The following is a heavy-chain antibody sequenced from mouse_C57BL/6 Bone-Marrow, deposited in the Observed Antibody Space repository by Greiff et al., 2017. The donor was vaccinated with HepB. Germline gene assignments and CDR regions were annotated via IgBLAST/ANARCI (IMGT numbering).Heavy chain of an antibody. V-gene: IGHV3-1*01. CDR1: GYSITSGYD. CDR2: ISYSGST. J-gene: IGHJ4*01. D-gene: IGHD2-5*01. Sequence: DVQLQESGPGMVKPSQSLSLTCTVTGYSITSGYDWHWIRHFPGNKLEWMGYISYSGSTNYNPSLKSRISITHDTSKNHFFLKLNSVTTEDTATYYCARGEYYSKAMDYWGQGTSVTVSS. CDR3: ARGEYYSKAMDY.